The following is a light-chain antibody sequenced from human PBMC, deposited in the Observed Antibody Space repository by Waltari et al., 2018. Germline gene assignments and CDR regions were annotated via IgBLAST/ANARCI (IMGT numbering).Light chain of an antibody. CDR2: EGS. CDR3: CSYASSSNVL. J-gene: IGLJ2*01. V-gene: IGLV2-23*01. CDR1: SSDVGNYNL. Sequence: QSALTQPASVSGSPGQSITISCTGTSSDVGNYNLVSWYQQYPGKAPKLMIYEGSKRPSGVSSRFSVSKSANTASLRISGRQAEDEADYYCCSYASSSNVLFGGGTKLTVL.